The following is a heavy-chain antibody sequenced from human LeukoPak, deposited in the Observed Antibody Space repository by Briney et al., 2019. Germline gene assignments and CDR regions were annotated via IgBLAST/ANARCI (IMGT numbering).Heavy chain of an antibody. CDR2: ISSNSATT. Sequence: GGSLRLSCAASGFTFSSYWMNWVRQVPGKGLEWISYISSNSATTYHADSVKGRFTISRDNAKNSLYLHMNSLRADDTAVYYCARDTRSLIDYWGQGTLVTVSS. CDR1: GFTFSSYW. V-gene: IGHV3-48*01. D-gene: IGHD1-26*01. CDR3: ARDTRSLIDY. J-gene: IGHJ4*02.